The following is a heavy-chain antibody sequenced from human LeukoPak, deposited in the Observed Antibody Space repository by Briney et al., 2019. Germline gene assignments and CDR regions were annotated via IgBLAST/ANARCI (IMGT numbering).Heavy chain of an antibody. CDR2: ISGDGGST. J-gene: IGHJ4*02. V-gene: IGHV3-43*02. Sequence: GGSLRLSCAASGLTFDDYAMHWVRQAPGKGLEWVSLISGDGGSTYYADSVKGRFTISRDNSKNSLYLQMNSLRTEDTALYYCAKGIAARRIGRGYFDYWGQGTLVTVSS. CDR3: AKGIAARRIGRGYFDY. CDR1: GLTFDDYA. D-gene: IGHD6-6*01.